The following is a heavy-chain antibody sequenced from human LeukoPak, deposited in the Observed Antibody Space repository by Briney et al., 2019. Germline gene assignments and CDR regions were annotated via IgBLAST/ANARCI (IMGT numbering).Heavy chain of an antibody. V-gene: IGHV4-31*03. CDR2: IYYSGST. D-gene: IGHD5-18*01. J-gene: IGHJ4*02. CDR1: GGSISSGGYY. CDR3: ARVGGIQQIDY. Sequence: SETLYLTCTVSGGSISSGGYYWSWIRQHPGKGLEWIGYIYYSGSTYYNPSLKSRVTISVDTSKNQFSLKLSSVTAADTAVYYCARVGGIQQIDYWGQGTLVTVSS.